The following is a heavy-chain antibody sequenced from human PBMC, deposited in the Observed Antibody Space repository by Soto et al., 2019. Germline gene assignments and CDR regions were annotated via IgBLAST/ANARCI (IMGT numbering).Heavy chain of an antibody. CDR2: ISSSSSTI. Sequence: EVQLVESGGGLVQPRGSLRLSYAASGFTFSSYSMNWVRQAPGKGLEWVSYISSSSSTIYYADSVKGRFTISRDNAKNSLYLQLNSLRDEDTAVYYCARSPYYYDSSNYYGYWGQGTLVTVSS. CDR3: ARSPYYYDSSNYYGY. J-gene: IGHJ4*02. CDR1: GFTFSSYS. D-gene: IGHD3-22*01. V-gene: IGHV3-48*02.